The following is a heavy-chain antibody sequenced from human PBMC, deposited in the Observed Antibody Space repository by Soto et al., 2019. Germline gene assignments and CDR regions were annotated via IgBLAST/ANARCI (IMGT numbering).Heavy chain of an antibody. J-gene: IGHJ5*02. CDR2: IYYSGST. CDR1: GGSISSGGYY. Sequence: PSETLSLTCTVSGGSISSGGYYWSWIRQHPGKGLEGIGYIYYSGSTYYNPSLKSRVTISVDTSKNQFSLKLSSVTAADTAVYYCARRVRDYYDSSGYSSLIHWSDPWGQGNLVTGSS. D-gene: IGHD3-22*01. V-gene: IGHV4-31*03. CDR3: ARRVRDYYDSSGYSSLIHWSDP.